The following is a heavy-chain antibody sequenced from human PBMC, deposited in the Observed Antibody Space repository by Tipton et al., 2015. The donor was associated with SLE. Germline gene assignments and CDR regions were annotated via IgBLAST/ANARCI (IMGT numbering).Heavy chain of an antibody. D-gene: IGHD5-24*01. Sequence: VKPSQTASITCDISGDSVSSNLAAWNWLRQSPSRGLEWLGRTYYWSTWETDYALSVKRRMIITSDTSKNQFSLHLNSVTPGDTAVYFCARRERWGNGFDFWGQGTMATVSS. CDR3: ARRERWGNGFDF. CDR1: GDSVSSNLAA. J-gene: IGHJ3*01. CDR2: TYYWSTWET. V-gene: IGHV6-1*01.